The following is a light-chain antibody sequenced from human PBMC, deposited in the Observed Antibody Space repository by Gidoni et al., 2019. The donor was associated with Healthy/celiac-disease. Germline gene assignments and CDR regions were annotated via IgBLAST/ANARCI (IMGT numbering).Light chain of an antibody. Sequence: QSALTPPASVSGSPGQSITLSCTGTSSDVGGYNYVSWYQQHPGKAPKLMIYDVSNRPSGVSNRFSGSKSGNTASLTISGLQAEDEADYYCSSYTSSSTPHVVFGGGTKLTVL. CDR1: SSDVGGYNY. CDR3: SSYTSSSTPHVV. CDR2: DVS. V-gene: IGLV2-14*03. J-gene: IGLJ2*01.